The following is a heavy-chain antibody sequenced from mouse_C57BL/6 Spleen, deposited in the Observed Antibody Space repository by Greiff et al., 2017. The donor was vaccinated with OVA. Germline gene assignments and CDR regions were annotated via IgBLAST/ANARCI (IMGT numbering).Heavy chain of an antibody. D-gene: IGHD2-4*01. J-gene: IGHJ4*01. CDR2: INHDGSST. Sequence: EVKVVESEGGLVQPGSSMKLSCTASGFTFSDYYMAWVRQVPEKGLEWVANINHDGSSTYYLDSLKSRFIISRDNAKNILYLQMSSLKSEDTAAYYCARDLDDYDEAYAMDYWGQGTSVTVSS. CDR3: ARDLDDYDEAYAMDY. V-gene: IGHV5-16*01. CDR1: GFTFSDYY.